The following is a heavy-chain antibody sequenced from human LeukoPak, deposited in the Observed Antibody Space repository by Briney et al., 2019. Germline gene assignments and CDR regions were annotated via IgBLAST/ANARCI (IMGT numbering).Heavy chain of an antibody. Sequence: ASVKVSCKASGYIFTGYYMHWVRQAPGQGLEWMGWINANSGGTNYAQKLQGRVTMTTDTSTSTAYMELRGLRSDDTAVYYCARRVVAALDAFDIWGQGTMVTVTS. CDR1: GYIFTGYY. J-gene: IGHJ3*02. CDR2: INANSGGT. V-gene: IGHV1-2*02. CDR3: ARRVVAALDAFDI. D-gene: IGHD2-15*01.